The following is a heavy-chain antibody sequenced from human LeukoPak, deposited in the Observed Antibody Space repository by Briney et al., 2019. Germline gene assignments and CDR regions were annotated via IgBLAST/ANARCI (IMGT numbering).Heavy chain of an antibody. CDR1: GGSLSSYY. CDR2: INYSGSA. V-gene: IGHV4-59*08. Sequence: SEILSLTCTLSGGSLSSYYFSWIRQSPGKGLEWIAYINYSGSASYNPSLKSRVTMSVDTSKQFSLSLSSVTAADTAVYYCARHNYGDYVFDIWGQGTKVTVSS. D-gene: IGHD4-17*01. CDR3: ARHNYGDYVFDI. J-gene: IGHJ3*02.